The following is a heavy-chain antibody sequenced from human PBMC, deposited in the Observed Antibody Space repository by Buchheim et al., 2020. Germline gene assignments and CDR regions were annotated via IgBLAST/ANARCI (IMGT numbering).Heavy chain of an antibody. D-gene: IGHD6-19*01. V-gene: IGHV3-30*04. Sequence: QVQLVESGGGVVQPGRSLRLPCAASGFTFSSYAMHWVRQAPGKGLEWVAVISYDGSNKYYADSVKGRFTISRDNSKNTLYLQMNSLRAEDTAVYYCAGTEVYSSGWYNYYGMDVWGQGTT. CDR2: ISYDGSNK. CDR3: AGTEVYSSGWYNYYGMDV. CDR1: GFTFSSYA. J-gene: IGHJ6*02.